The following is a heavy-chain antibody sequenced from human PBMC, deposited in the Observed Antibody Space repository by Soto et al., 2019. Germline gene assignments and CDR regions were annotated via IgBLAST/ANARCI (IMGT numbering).Heavy chain of an antibody. CDR2: SIPIFGTA. V-gene: IGHV1-69*01. Sequence: QVQLVQSGAEVKKPGSSVKVSCKASGGTFSSYAISWVRQAPGQGLEWMGGSIPIFGTANDAQKFQGRVTITADESTSTAYMELRSRRSEERAVYYCEGSWGGGPVDYWGQGTLVTVSS. D-gene: IGHD3-16*01. CDR1: GGTFSSYA. J-gene: IGHJ4*02. CDR3: EGSWGGGPVDY.